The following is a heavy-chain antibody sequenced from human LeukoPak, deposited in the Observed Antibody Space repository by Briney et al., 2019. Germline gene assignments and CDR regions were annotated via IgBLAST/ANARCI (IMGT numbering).Heavy chain of an antibody. CDR2: ISSSGSSI. V-gene: IGHV3-21*01. CDR3: ARDSYWLGGTIGAFDI. CDR1: GFSFSSST. Sequence: GGSLRLSCAASGFSFSSSTMNWVRQAPGRGLEWVSSISSSGSSIYYADSVKGRFTISRDNAKNSVYLQINSLRAEDTAVYYCARDSYWLGGTIGAFDIWGQGTMVTVSS. J-gene: IGHJ3*02. D-gene: IGHD3-10*01.